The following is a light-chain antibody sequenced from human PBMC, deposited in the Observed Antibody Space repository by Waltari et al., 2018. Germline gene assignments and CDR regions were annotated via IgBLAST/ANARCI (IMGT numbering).Light chain of an antibody. CDR2: VNRDGSH. CDR3: QTGGHDTWV. CDR1: SGHSSNV. J-gene: IGLJ3*02. Sequence: QLVLTQSPSASASLGASIQLTCTLSSGHSSNVIAWLQQQPEKGPRFLMKVNRDGSHRKGDEIPDRFSGSSSGSERYLSISSLQSEDEADYFCQTGGHDTWVFGGGTKLTVL. V-gene: IGLV4-69*01.